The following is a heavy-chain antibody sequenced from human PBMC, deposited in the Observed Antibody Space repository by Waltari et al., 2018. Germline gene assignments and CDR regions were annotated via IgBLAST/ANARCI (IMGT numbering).Heavy chain of an antibody. CDR2: ITNKANSYTT. J-gene: IGHJ4*02. D-gene: IGHD3-16*01. CDR1: GFIFSDHY. Sequence: EVQLVESGGGLVQPGGSLRLSCAASGFIFSDHYMDWVRQAPVKGLEWVGRITNKANSYTTEYAASVKGRFIISRDDSKNLLYLQMNSLKIEDTAVYYCVSGGSGTHDYWGQGTLVAVSS. V-gene: IGHV3-72*01. CDR3: VSGGSGTHDY.